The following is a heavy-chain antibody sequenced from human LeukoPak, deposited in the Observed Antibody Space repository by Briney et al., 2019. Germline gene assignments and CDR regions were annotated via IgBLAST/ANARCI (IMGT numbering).Heavy chain of an antibody. CDR1: GYTFTGYY. Sequence: ASVKVSCKASGYTFTGYYIHWVRQAPGQGLEYRGWINPNSGGTNYAQKFQGRVTMTRDTSISTAYMELSRLRSDDTAVYYCARDLYQWLPSTRPRDYYYYMDVWGEGTTVTVSS. V-gene: IGHV1-2*02. D-gene: IGHD6-19*01. J-gene: IGHJ6*03. CDR3: ARDLYQWLPSTRPRDYYYYMDV. CDR2: INPNSGGT.